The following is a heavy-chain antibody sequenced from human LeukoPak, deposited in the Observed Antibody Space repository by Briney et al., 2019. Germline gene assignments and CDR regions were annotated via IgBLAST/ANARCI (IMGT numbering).Heavy chain of an antibody. CDR2: IIPIFGTA. J-gene: IGHJ6*02. CDR3: ARFNVPHYGMVV. Sequence: SVKVSCKASGGTFSSYAISWVRQAPGQGLEWMGGIIPIFGTANYAQKFQGRVTITADESTSTAYMELSSLRSEDTAVYYCARFNVPHYGMVVWGQGTTVTVSS. D-gene: IGHD2-2*01. V-gene: IGHV1-69*13. CDR1: GGTFSSYA.